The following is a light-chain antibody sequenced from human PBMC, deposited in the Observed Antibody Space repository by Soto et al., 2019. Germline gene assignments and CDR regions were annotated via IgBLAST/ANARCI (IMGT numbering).Light chain of an antibody. CDR1: QSVSSSY. Sequence: EIVLKQSPGTLSLSPGERATLSCRASQSVSSSYLAWYQQKPGQAPRLLIYGASSRATGIPDRFSGSGSGTDFILTISRLEPEDFAVYYCQQYGRSPWTFGQGTKVDI. CDR3: QQYGRSPWT. CDR2: GAS. J-gene: IGKJ1*01. V-gene: IGKV3-20*01.